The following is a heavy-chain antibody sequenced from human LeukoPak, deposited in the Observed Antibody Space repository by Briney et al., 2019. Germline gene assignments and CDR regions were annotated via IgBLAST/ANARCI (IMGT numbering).Heavy chain of an antibody. CDR1: GYSISSGYY. J-gene: IGHJ4*02. Sequence: SETLSLTCAVSGYSISSGYYWGWIRQPPGKGLEWIGSIYHSGSTNYNPSLKSRVTMSVDTSKNQFSLKLSSVTAADTAVYYCARGGVTFDYWGQGTLVTVSS. CDR3: ARGGVTFDY. V-gene: IGHV4-38-2*01. D-gene: IGHD2-21*02. CDR2: IYHSGST.